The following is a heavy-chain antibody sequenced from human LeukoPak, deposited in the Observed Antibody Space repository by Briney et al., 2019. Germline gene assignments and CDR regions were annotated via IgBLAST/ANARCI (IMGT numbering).Heavy chain of an antibody. D-gene: IGHD1-26*01. J-gene: IGHJ4*02. V-gene: IGHV3-7*05. CDR2: LKQDGSEK. Sequence: GGPLTLSCAASGFTFSTWWVMGVRQAPEEGVEWVANLKQDGSEKDYVDSVKGRFIISRDDAKNSLYLHMNSLRVEHTAVYYCANALGAHYLDSWGQGTLVTVSS. CDR1: GFTFSTWW. CDR3: ANALGAHYLDS.